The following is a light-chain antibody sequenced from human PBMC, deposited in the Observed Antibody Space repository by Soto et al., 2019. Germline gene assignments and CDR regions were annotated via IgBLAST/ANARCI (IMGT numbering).Light chain of an antibody. J-gene: IGKJ5*01. CDR3: QLRSNCAIT. CDR2: DAS. V-gene: IGKV3-11*01. Sequence: EIVLTQSPATLSLSPGESATLSCRASQSVSSYLAWYQQKPGQAPRLLIYDASNRDTGIPARFSDSGSGTDFALTFSLLEPEDCEVYDGQLRSNCAITSGQGTRLEI. CDR1: QSVSSY.